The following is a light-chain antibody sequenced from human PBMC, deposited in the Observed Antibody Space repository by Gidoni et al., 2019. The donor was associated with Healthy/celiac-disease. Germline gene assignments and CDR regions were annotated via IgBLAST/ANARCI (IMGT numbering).Light chain of an antibody. CDR1: QSVSSSY. Sequence: EIVPTQSPATVSLTPVESAARTCWPSQSVSSSYLAWYQQKPGLAPRLLIYDASSRATGVPDRFSGSGSGTDFTLTISSLEPEDFAVYYCQQYGSSPFTFGPGTKVDIK. CDR2: DAS. CDR3: QQYGSSPFT. J-gene: IGKJ3*01. V-gene: IGKV3D-20*01.